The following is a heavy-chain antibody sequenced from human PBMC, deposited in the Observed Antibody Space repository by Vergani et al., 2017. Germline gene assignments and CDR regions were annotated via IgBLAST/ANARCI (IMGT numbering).Heavy chain of an antibody. CDR1: GFTFSSYS. CDR2: ISSSSSYI. Sequence: EVQLVESGGGLVKPGGSLRLSCAASGFTFSSYSMNWVRQAPGKGLEWVSSISSSSSYIYYADSVKGRFTISRDNAKNSLYLQMNSLRAEDTAVYYCAREDTGDHYYYYGMDVWGQGTTVTVSS. CDR3: AREDTGDHYYYYGMDV. D-gene: IGHD5-18*01. J-gene: IGHJ6*02. V-gene: IGHV3-21*01.